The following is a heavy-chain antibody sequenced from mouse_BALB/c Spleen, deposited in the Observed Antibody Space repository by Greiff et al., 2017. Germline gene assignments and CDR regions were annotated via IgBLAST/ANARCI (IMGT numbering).Heavy chain of an antibody. D-gene: IGHD1-2*01. J-gene: IGHJ3*01. Sequence: EVQVVESGGGLVQPGGSLRLSCATSGFTFSDFYMEWVRQPPGKRLEWIAASRNKANDYTTEYSASVKGRFIVSRDTSQSILYLQMNALRAEDTAIYYCPRDAGYGYWFAYWGQGTLVTVSA. CDR3: PRDAGYGYWFAY. V-gene: IGHV7-1*02. CDR2: SRNKANDYTT. CDR1: GFTFSDFY.